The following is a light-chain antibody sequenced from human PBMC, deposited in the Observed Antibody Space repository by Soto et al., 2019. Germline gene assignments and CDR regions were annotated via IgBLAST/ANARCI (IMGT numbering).Light chain of an antibody. Sequence: QSALTQPASVSGSPGQSITISCTGTSSDVGSYNLVSWYQQNPGKAPRLMIYEVSKRPSGVSNRFSGSKSGNTASLTISGLQAEVEADYYCCSYVGTWVFGGGTKLTVL. V-gene: IGLV2-23*02. J-gene: IGLJ3*02. CDR2: EVS. CDR3: CSYVGTWV. CDR1: SSDVGSYNL.